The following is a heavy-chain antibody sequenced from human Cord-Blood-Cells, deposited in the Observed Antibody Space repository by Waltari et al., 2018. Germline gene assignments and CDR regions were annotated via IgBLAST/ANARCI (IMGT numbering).Heavy chain of an antibody. CDR3: ARATDSSSYYYYGMDV. V-gene: IGHV5-51*03. J-gene: IGHJ6*02. D-gene: IGHD6-6*01. CDR2: IYPGDSDT. Sequence: EVQLVQSGAEVKKPGESLKISCKGSGYSFTSYWTGWVRQMPGKGLEWMGIIYPGDSDTRYSPSFQGQVTISADKSISTAYLQWSSLKASDTAMYYCARATDSSSYYYYGMDVWGQGTTVTVSS. CDR1: GYSFTSYW.